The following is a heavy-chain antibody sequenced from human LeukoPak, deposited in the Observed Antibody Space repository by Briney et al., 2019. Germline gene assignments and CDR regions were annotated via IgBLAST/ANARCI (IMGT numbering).Heavy chain of an antibody. CDR1: GFTFSSYW. J-gene: IGHJ3*02. D-gene: IGHD2-15*01. CDR3: ARGYCSGGSCYKLNACDI. V-gene: IGHV3-74*01. Sequence: AGGSLILSCAASGFTFSSYWMHWVRQAPGKGLVWVSHINSDGISTGYVDSVKGRFIISRDNAKNTLYLQMNSLRAEDTAVYYCARGYCSGGSCYKLNACDIWGQGTKVTVSS. CDR2: INSDGIST.